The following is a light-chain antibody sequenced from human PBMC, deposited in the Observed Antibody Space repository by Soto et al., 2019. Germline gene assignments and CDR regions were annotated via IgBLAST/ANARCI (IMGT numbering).Light chain of an antibody. CDR1: QGISSY. Sequence: AIRMTQSQSSFSASTGDRVTITCRASQGISSYLAWYQQKPGKAPKLLIYAASTLQSGVPSRFSGSGSGTDFTLTISWLQSEDFATYYCQQYYTYPLTFGGGTKVEIK. J-gene: IGKJ4*01. CDR2: AAS. V-gene: IGKV1-8*01. CDR3: QQYYTYPLT.